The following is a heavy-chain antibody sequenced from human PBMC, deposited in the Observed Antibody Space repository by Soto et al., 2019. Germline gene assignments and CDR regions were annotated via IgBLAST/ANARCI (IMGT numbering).Heavy chain of an antibody. CDR3: ARDLGSSYFYYLDV. CDR2: IYYSGRA. J-gene: IGHJ6*03. D-gene: IGHD1-26*01. V-gene: IGHV4-59*01. Sequence: SETLSLTCTVSGGSISSYYWSWIRQPPGKGLEWIGYIYYSGRASSNPSLKSRVTISVDTSKNQFSLKLSSVTAANTAVYYCARDLGSSYFYYLDVWGQGTTVTVSS. CDR1: GGSISSYY.